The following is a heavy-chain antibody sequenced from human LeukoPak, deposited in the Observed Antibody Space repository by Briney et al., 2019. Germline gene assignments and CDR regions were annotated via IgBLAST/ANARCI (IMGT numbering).Heavy chain of an antibody. V-gene: IGHV1-46*01. CDR1: GYTFTSYA. CDR3: ASTGVAGTLLFDY. Sequence: ASVKVSCKASGYTFTSYAMHWVRQAPGQGLEWMGIINPSGGSTSYAQKFQGRVTMTRDTSTSTVYMELSSLRSEDTAVYYCASTGVAGTLLFDYWGQGTLVTVSS. D-gene: IGHD6-19*01. CDR2: INPSGGST. J-gene: IGHJ4*02.